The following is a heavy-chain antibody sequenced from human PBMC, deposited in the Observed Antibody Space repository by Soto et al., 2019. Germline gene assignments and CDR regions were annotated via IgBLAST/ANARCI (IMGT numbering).Heavy chain of an antibody. V-gene: IGHV1-69*01. CDR2: IIPIFGTA. Sequence: QGQLVQSVAEVKKPGSSVKVACKASGGTFSSYAISWVRQAPGQGLEWMGGIIPIFGTANYAQKFQGRFTSTADESTSTAYMELSSLRSDDTALYYCASRTGYYYYYGMDVWGQGTTVTVSS. CDR3: ASRTGYYYYYGMDV. J-gene: IGHJ6*02. CDR1: GGTFSSYA.